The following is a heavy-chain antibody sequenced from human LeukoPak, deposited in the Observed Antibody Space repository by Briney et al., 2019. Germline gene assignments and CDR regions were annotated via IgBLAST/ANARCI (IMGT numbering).Heavy chain of an antibody. Sequence: GASVKVSCKASGGTFSSYAISWVRQAPGQGLEWMGGIIPIFGTANYAQKFQGRVTITADESTSTAYMELSSLRSEDTAVYYCARGATVTTGRQPSCLGYWGQGTLVTVSS. D-gene: IGHD4-17*01. J-gene: IGHJ4*02. CDR1: GGTFSSYA. CDR3: ARGATVTTGRQPSCLGY. CDR2: IIPIFGTA. V-gene: IGHV1-69*13.